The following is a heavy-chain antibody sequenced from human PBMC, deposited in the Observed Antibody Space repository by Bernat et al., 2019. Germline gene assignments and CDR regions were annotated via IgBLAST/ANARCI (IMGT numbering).Heavy chain of an antibody. CDR2: IWYDGSNK. CDR1: GFTFSSYG. CDR3: ARDSAAAGTNPNDY. J-gene: IGHJ4*02. D-gene: IGHD6-13*01. V-gene: IGHV3-33*08. Sequence: QVQLVESGGGLVKPGGSLRLSCAASGFTFSSYGMHWVRQAPGKGLEWVAVIWYDGSNKYYADSVKGRFTISRDNSKNTLYLQMNSLRAEDTAVYYCARDSAAAGTNPNDYWGQGTLVTVSS.